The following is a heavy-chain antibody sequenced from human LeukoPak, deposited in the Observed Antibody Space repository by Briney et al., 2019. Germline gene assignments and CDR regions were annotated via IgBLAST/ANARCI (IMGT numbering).Heavy chain of an antibody. CDR2: IYSGGST. CDR3: VKGLSYTWNDYWVDP. V-gene: IGHV3-53*05. CDR1: GFTVSSTY. D-gene: IGHD1-1*01. J-gene: IGHJ5*02. Sequence: PGGYLRLSCAASGFTVSSTYMSWVRQAPGQGLEWVSVIYSGGSTYYADSVKGRFTISRDNSKNTLYLQMSSLRAEDTAVYYCVKGLSYTWNDYWVDPWGQGTLVTVSS.